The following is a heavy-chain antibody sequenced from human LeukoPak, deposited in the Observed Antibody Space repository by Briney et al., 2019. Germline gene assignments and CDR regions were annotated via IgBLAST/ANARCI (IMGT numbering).Heavy chain of an antibody. D-gene: IGHD6-13*01. J-gene: IGHJ5*02. V-gene: IGHV3-23*01. CDR3: AKRKAASTNWFDP. CDR1: GFTVSSNY. Sequence: SGGSLRLSCAASGFTVSSNYMSWVRQAPGKGLEWVSAISGSGGSTYYADSVKGRFTISRDNSKNTLYLQMNSLRAEDTAVYYCAKRKAASTNWFDPWGQGTLVTVSS. CDR2: ISGSGGST.